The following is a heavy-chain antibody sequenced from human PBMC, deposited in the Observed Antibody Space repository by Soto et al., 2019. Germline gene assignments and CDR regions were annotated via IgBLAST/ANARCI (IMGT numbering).Heavy chain of an antibody. V-gene: IGHV4-31*03. CDR3: ARFAKEENPKVGSWYYFDY. CDR1: GGSISSGGYF. CDR2: IYYSGRT. J-gene: IGHJ4*02. D-gene: IGHD6-13*01. Sequence: SETLSLTCTVSGGSISSGGYFWSWVRQHPGKGLEWIGNIYYSGRTYYNPSLKSRVTISVDTSKNQFSLNLSSVTAADTAVYYCARFAKEENPKVGSWYYFDYWGQGTRVTVSS.